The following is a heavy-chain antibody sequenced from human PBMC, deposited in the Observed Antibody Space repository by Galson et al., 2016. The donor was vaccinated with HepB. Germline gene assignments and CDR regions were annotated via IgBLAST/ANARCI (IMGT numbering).Heavy chain of an antibody. CDR1: GFTSSTYG. Sequence: SLRLSCAASGFTSSTYGMHWVRQAPGKGLEWVAVIWYYGSNKYYSDSVKGRFTISRDNSKNTLYLQMNSLRAEDTAVYYCARDLSHMPYDSSGYLDSWGQGTLVTVSS. V-gene: IGHV3-33*01. J-gene: IGHJ4*02. CDR3: ARDLSHMPYDSSGYLDS. CDR2: IWYYGSNK. D-gene: IGHD3-22*01.